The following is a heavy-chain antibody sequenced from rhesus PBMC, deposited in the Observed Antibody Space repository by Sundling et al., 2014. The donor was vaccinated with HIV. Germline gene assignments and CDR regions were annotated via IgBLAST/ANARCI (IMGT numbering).Heavy chain of an antibody. D-gene: IGHD2-2*01. Sequence: EVQLVESGGGLVQPGGSLRLSCAASGFTFSSYGMSWVRQAPGKGLEWVSSISSASSYIYYADSVKGRFTISRDNAKNSLSLQMNSLRAEDTAVYYCTRTRYCSGTTCYYFDYWGQGVLVTVSS. J-gene: IGHJ4*01. CDR3: TRTRYCSGTTCYYFDY. CDR2: ISSASSYI. CDR1: GFTFSSYG. V-gene: IGHV3-136*01.